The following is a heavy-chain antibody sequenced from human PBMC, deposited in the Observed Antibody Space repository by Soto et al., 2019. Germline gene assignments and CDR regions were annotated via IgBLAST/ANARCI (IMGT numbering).Heavy chain of an antibody. Sequence: PWGSLRLSCAASGFTFSSYGMHRVRQAPDKGIGWGAVISYDGSNRYYADSVRGRFSISRDNCNERLYLQLNSLRAEDTAVYYCANINLGYCTGGSRSDYNYGMDVWDQGTTVTVSS. D-gene: IGHD2-15*01. CDR3: ANINLGYCTGGSRSDYNYGMDV. V-gene: IGHV3-30*13. CDR1: GFTFSSYG. CDR2: ISYDGSNR. J-gene: IGHJ6*02.